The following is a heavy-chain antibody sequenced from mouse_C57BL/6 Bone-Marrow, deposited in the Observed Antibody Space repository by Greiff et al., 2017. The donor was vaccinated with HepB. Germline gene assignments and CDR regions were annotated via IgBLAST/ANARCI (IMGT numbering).Heavy chain of an antibody. J-gene: IGHJ3*01. D-gene: IGHD4-1*01. Sequence: QVQLQQSGAELVRPGASVTLSCKASGYTFTDYEMHWVKQTPVYGLEWIGAIDPETGGTAYNQKFKGKAILTADKSSSTAYMELRSLTCEDSAVYYCTRDWAWFAYWGQGTLVTVSA. CDR2: IDPETGGT. CDR1: GYTFTDYE. V-gene: IGHV1-15*01. CDR3: TRDWAWFAY.